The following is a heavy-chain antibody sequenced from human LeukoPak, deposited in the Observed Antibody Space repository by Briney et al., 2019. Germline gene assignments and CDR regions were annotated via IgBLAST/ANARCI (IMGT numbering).Heavy chain of an antibody. D-gene: IGHD4-17*01. J-gene: IGHJ3*02. CDR2: ISGTGGTT. Sequence: GGSLRLACAGSEFTFNNYAMNWVRQTPGKGLEWVAAISGTGGTTYYADSVKGRFTISRDNSKNTLYLQMNSLRAEDTAVYYCARKTTVYDAFDIWGQGTMVTVSS. CDR1: EFTFNNYA. V-gene: IGHV3-23*01. CDR3: ARKTTVYDAFDI.